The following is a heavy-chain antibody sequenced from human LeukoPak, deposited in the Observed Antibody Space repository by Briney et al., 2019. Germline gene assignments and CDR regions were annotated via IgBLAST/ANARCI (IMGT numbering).Heavy chain of an antibody. Sequence: ASVKVSCKASVYTFTSYDINWVRQATGQGLEWMGWMNPNSGNTGYAQKFQGRVTMTRNTSISTAYMELSSLRSEDTAVYYCARGNPGVPYYYDSSGSQYDYWGQGTLVTVSS. CDR2: MNPNSGNT. CDR1: VYTFTSYD. J-gene: IGHJ4*02. CDR3: ARGNPGVPYYYDSSGSQYDY. D-gene: IGHD3-22*01. V-gene: IGHV1-8*01.